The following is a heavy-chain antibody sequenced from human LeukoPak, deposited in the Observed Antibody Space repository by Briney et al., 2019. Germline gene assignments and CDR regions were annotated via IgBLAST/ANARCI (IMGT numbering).Heavy chain of an antibody. Sequence: SETLSLTCAVSGYSISGGYYWGWIRQPPGKGLEWIGSIYHSGSTYYNPSLKSRVTISVDTSENQFSLKLSSVTAADTAVYYCARIYCTSTSYYPGRGYFDYWGQRTLVTVSS. CDR1: GYSISGGYY. J-gene: IGHJ4*02. CDR3: ARIYCTSTSYYPGRGYFDY. V-gene: IGHV4-38-2*01. CDR2: IYHSGST. D-gene: IGHD2-2*01.